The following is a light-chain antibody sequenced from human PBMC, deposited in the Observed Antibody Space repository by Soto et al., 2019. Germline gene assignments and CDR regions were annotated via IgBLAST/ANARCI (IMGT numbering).Light chain of an antibody. V-gene: IGKV1-12*01. Sequence: DLQMTQSPSAVSASVGARVNITCRACQGISSWLAWYQQKPGKDPKLLIYAASSVQSGAPSRFSGSGSGTGFTLTISSLQTEDFATYYCQQAYSFPYTVGQGTKMESK. CDR2: AAS. J-gene: IGKJ2*01. CDR3: QQAYSFPYT. CDR1: QGISSW.